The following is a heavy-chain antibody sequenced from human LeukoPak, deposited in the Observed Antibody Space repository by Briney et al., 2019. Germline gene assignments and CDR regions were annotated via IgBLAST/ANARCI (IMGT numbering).Heavy chain of an antibody. CDR1: GFTFSSYA. CDR3: ARRGYSYGFDY. J-gene: IGHJ4*02. D-gene: IGHD5-18*01. V-gene: IGHV3-30-3*01. Sequence: GRSPRLSCAASGFTFSSYAMHWVRQAPGKGLEWVAVISYDGSNKYYADSVKGRFTISRDNSKNTLYLQMNSLRAEDTAVYYCARRGYSYGFDYWGQGTLVTVSS. CDR2: ISYDGSNK.